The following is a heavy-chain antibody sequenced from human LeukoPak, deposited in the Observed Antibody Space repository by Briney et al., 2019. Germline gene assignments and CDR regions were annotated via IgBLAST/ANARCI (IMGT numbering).Heavy chain of an antibody. CDR3: AKGYCSSSSCYTVDY. J-gene: IGHJ4*02. CDR2: IWYDGSNK. V-gene: IGHV3-33*03. Sequence: GRSLRLSCAASGFTFSSYGMHWVRQAPGKGLEGVAVIWYDGSNKYYADSVKGRFTISRDKSKNTLYLQMNSLRAEDTAVYYCAKGYCSSSSCYTVDYWGQGTLVTVSS. D-gene: IGHD2-2*02. CDR1: GFTFSSYG.